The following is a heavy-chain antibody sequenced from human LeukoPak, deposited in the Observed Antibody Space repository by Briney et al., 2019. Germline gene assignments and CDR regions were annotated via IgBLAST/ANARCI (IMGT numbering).Heavy chain of an antibody. V-gene: IGHV1-18*01. J-gene: IGHJ5*02. CDR3: ARDIGYCSGGSCYP. CDR1: GYTFNNYG. D-gene: IGHD2-15*01. Sequence: ASVKVSCKASGYTFNNYGLSWVRQAPGQGLEWMGWISTYNGNTIYAQHLQGRVTMTTDTSTSTAYMELRSLRSDDTAVYYCARDIGYCSGGSCYPWGQGTLVTVSS. CDR2: ISTYNGNT.